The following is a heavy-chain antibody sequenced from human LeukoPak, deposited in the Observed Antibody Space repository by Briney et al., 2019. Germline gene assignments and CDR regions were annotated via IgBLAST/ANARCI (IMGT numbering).Heavy chain of an antibody. J-gene: IGHJ5*01. CDR3: ARHSQMGIFDF. CDR1: GGSITRSNDY. D-gene: IGHD5-24*01. CDR2: IYYGGNT. Sequence: SETLSPTCTVSGGSITRSNDYWGWIRQPPGKGLEWIASIYYGGNTYHNPSLKSRITIFVDMSKNQFSLHVNSMTAADTAVYYCARHSQMGIFDFWGQGTLVTVSS. V-gene: IGHV4-39*01.